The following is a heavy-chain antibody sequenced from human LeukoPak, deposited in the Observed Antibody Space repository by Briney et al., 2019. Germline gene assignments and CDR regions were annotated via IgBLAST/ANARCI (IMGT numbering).Heavy chain of an antibody. CDR1: GYTFTGYY. CDR3: ARETADYGDYTNWFDP. D-gene: IGHD4-17*01. V-gene: IGHV1-2*02. J-gene: IGHJ5*02. Sequence: GASVKVSCKASGYTFTGYYMHWVRQAPGQGLEWMGWINPNTGGTNYAQKFQGRVTMTRDTSISTAYMELSRLRSDDTAVYYCARETADYGDYTNWFDPWGQGTLVTVSS. CDR2: INPNTGGT.